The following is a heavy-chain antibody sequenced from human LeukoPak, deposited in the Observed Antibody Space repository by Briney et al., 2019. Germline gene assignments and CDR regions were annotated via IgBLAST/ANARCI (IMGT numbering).Heavy chain of an antibody. D-gene: IGHD5-12*01. CDR1: GGSMSSYY. J-gene: IGHJ4*02. Sequence: TASETLSRTCTVSGGSMSSYYWSWIRQPPGKGLEWIGYISYSGTTDYNPSLKSRVTISVDTSKNQFSLKLSSVTAADTAVYYCARELPSGRIDYWGQGTLVTVSS. CDR3: ARELPSGRIDY. CDR2: ISYSGTT. V-gene: IGHV4-59*01.